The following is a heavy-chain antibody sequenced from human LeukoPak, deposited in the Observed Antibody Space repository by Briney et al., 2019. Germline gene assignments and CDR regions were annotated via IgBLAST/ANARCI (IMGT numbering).Heavy chain of an antibody. V-gene: IGHV3-48*03. J-gene: IGHJ4*02. CDR1: GFTFSPYE. CDR2: IGTRGST. Sequence: PGGSLRLSCTTSGFTFSPYEMNWVRQAPGKGLEWVSYIGTRGSTFYADSVKGRFTISRDNAKNTLYPQMNSLRAEDTAVYYCVGLAPYWGQGTLVTVSS. D-gene: IGHD3/OR15-3a*01. CDR3: VGLAPY.